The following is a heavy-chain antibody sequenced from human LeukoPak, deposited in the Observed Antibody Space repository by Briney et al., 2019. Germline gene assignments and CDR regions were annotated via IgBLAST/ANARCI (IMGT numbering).Heavy chain of an antibody. CDR2: MYPGDSDI. CDR3: ARPRTGTKGGAFDI. D-gene: IGHD1-7*01. J-gene: IGHJ3*02. Sequence: ESLKISCKVSGYSFFSYWIGWVRQMPGKDLEWMGIMYPGDSDIRYSPSFQGQVTISVDKSINTAYLQWSSLKASDTAIYYCARPRTGTKGGAFDIWGQGTLVTVSS. V-gene: IGHV5-51*01. CDR1: GYSFFSYW.